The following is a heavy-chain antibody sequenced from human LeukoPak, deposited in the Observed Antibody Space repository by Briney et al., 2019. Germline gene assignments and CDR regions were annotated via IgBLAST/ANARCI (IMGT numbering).Heavy chain of an antibody. D-gene: IGHD6-13*01. CDR3: ARHGIIAAAGNFDY. J-gene: IGHJ4*02. CDR1: GGSISSSSYY. CDR2: IYYSGST. Sequence: PSETLSLTCTVSGGSISSSSYYWGWIRQPPGKGLEWIGSIYYSGSTYYNPSLKSRVTISVDTSKNQFSLKLSSVTAADTAVYYCARHGIIAAAGNFDYWGQGTLVTVSS. V-gene: IGHV4-39*01.